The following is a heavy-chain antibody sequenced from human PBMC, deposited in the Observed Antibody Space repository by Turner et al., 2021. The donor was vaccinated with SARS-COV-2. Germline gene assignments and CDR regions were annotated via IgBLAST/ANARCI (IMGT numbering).Heavy chain of an antibody. CDR3: AKSQGLYCSGGSCYSAVFDY. D-gene: IGHD2-15*01. CDR2: ISYDGSNK. CDR1: GFTFSSYG. J-gene: IGHJ4*02. Sequence: QVQLVDSGGGVVQPGRSLRLSCAASGFTFSSYGMHWVRQAPGKGLEWVAVISYDGSNKYYADSVKGRFTISRDNSKNTLYLQMNSLRAEDTAVYYCAKSQGLYCSGGSCYSAVFDYWGQGTLVTVSS. V-gene: IGHV3-30*18.